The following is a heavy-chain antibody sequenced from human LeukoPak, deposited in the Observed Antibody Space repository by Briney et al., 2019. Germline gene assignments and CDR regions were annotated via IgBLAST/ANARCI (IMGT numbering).Heavy chain of an antibody. CDR3: ARPSGGWEYFQH. J-gene: IGHJ1*01. CDR2: ISWNSGSI. Sequence: GGSLRLSCAASGFTFDDYAMHWVRHAPGKGLEWVSGISWNSGSIGYADSVKGRFTISRDNAKNSLYLQMNSLRAEDTALYYCARPSGGWEYFQHWGQGTLVTVSS. CDR1: GFTFDDYA. D-gene: IGHD2-15*01. V-gene: IGHV3-9*01.